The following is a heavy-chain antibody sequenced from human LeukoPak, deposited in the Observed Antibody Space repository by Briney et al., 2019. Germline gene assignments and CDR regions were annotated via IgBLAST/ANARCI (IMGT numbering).Heavy chain of an antibody. CDR3: ARVHYGGNQPHAFDI. D-gene: IGHD4-23*01. Sequence: SETLSLTCTVSGGSISNYYWSWIRQPPGKGLEWIGSIYYSGSTYYNPSLKSRVTISVDTSKNQFSLKLSSVTAADTAVYYCARVHYGGNQPHAFDIWGQGTMVTVSS. CDR2: IYYSGST. J-gene: IGHJ3*02. V-gene: IGHV4-59*12. CDR1: GGSISNYY.